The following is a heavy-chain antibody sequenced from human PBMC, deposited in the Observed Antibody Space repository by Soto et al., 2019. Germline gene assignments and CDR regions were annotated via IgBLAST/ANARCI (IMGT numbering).Heavy chain of an antibody. CDR1: GGSINSGGYY. J-gene: IGHJ4*02. D-gene: IGHD3-22*01. Sequence: QVQQQESGPGLVKPSQTLSLTCTISGGSINSGGYYWSWIRQHPGKGLEWIGYISYSGSTYYNPSLKSRVTISVDTSKNQLSLKLSSVTAADTAVYYCATSDYDSSGYYGGFDYWGQGTLVTVSS. V-gene: IGHV4-31*03. CDR3: ATSDYDSSGYYGGFDY. CDR2: ISYSGST.